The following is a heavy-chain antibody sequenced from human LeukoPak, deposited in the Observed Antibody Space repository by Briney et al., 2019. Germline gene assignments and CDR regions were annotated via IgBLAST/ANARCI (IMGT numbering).Heavy chain of an antibody. CDR1: GFTFSSYA. V-gene: IGHV3-23*01. CDR3: AILPGYSSSWYEVDY. CDR2: ISGSGGST. Sequence: GGPLRLSCAASGFTFSSYAMSWVRQAPGKGLEWVSAISGSGGSTYYADSVKGRFTISRDNSKNTLYLQMNSPRAEDTAVYYCAILPGYSSSWYEVDYWGQGTLVTVSS. D-gene: IGHD6-13*01. J-gene: IGHJ4*02.